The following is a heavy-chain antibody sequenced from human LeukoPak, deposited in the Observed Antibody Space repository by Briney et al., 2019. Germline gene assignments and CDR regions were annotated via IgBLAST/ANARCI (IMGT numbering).Heavy chain of an antibody. CDR1: GGSISAGSFY. CDR3: ARDPLTLYYYDSSGYCYFDY. Sequence: SETLSLTCTVSGGSISAGSFYWGWIRQPPGKGLEWIGNIYYSGRTNYNSSLKSRVTISVDTAKNQFSLKLSSVTAADTAVYYCARDPLTLYYYDSSGYCYFDYWGQGTLVTVSS. D-gene: IGHD3-22*01. V-gene: IGHV4-39*07. J-gene: IGHJ4*02. CDR2: IYYSGRT.